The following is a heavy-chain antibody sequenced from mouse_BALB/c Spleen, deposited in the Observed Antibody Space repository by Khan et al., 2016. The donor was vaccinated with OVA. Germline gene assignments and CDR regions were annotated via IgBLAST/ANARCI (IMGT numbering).Heavy chain of an antibody. Sequence: DLVKPGTSVKLYCKASGYTFTSYWINWIKQRPGQGLEWIGRIGPGSSNHYYNEMFKGKAALTVDTSYSTAYIQLSSLSSYDSAGYFCASENYYGRSCYAMDYWGQGTSVTVSS. CDR2: IGPGSSNH. CDR3: ASENYYGRSCYAMDY. D-gene: IGHD1-1*01. V-gene: IGHV1S41*01. CDR1: GYTFTSYW. J-gene: IGHJ4*01.